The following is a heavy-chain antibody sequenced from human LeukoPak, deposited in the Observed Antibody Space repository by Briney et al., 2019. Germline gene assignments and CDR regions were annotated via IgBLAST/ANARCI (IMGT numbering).Heavy chain of an antibody. CDR2: ISSNGGST. D-gene: IGHD1-26*01. Sequence: GGSLGLSCAASGFTFSSYAMHWVRQAPGKGLEYVSAISSNGGSTYYANSVKGRFTISRDNSKNTLYLQMGSLRAEDMAVYYCARFIAGPEYYFAYGGKEPLATVSS. V-gene: IGHV3-64*01. J-gene: IGHJ4*02. CDR3: ARFIAGPEYYFAY. CDR1: GFTFSSYA.